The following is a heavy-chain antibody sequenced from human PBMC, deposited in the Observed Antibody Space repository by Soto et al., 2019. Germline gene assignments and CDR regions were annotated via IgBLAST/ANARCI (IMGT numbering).Heavy chain of an antibody. D-gene: IGHD3-22*01. CDR3: ARGPYYYDSSGYNPAYYFDY. J-gene: IGHJ4*02. Sequence: PSETLSLTCAVYGGSFSCYYWSWIRQPPGKGLEWIGETNHSGSTNYNPSLKSRVTISVDTSKNQFSLKLSSVTAADTAVYYCARGPYYYDSSGYNPAYYFDYWGQGTLVTVSS. CDR1: GGSFSCYY. V-gene: IGHV4-34*01. CDR2: TNHSGST.